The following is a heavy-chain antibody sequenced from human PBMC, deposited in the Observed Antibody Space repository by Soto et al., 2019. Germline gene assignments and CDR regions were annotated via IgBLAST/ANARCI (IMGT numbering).Heavy chain of an antibody. D-gene: IGHD6-19*01. V-gene: IGHV3-23*01. CDR1: GFTFSSYA. CDR3: AKDLGSGWYVFDY. Sequence: EVQLLESGGGLVQPGGSLRLSCAASGFTFSSYAMSWVRQAPGKGLEGVSAISGSGGSTNYADSVKGRFTISRDNSKNTLYLQMNSLRAEDTAVYYCAKDLGSGWYVFDYWGQGTLVTVSS. J-gene: IGHJ4*02. CDR2: ISGSGGST.